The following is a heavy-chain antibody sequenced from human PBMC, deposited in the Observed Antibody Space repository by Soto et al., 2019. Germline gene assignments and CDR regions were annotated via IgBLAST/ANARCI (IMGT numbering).Heavy chain of an antibody. Sequence: GASVKVSCKASGFTFTSSAMQWVRQARGQRLEWIGWIVVGSGNTNYAQKFQERVTITRDMSTSTAYMELSSLRSEDTAVYYCAAVHFYGDYPSDYWGQGTLVTVSS. CDR1: GFTFTSSA. V-gene: IGHV1-58*02. CDR3: AAVHFYGDYPSDY. J-gene: IGHJ4*02. D-gene: IGHD4-17*01. CDR2: IVVGSGNT.